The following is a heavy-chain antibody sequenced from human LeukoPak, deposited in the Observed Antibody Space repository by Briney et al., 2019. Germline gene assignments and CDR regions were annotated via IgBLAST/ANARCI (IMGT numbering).Heavy chain of an antibody. CDR1: GYTFTGYY. V-gene: IGHV1-2*02. J-gene: IGHJ6*03. CDR3: ARDGRFLEWLLYYYYYMDV. Sequence: ASVKVSCKASGYTFTGYYMHWVRQAPGQGLEWMGWINPNSGGTNYAQKFQGRVTMTGDTSISTAYMELSRLRSDDTAVYYCARDGRFLEWLLYYYYYMDVWGKGTTVTVSS. D-gene: IGHD3-3*01. CDR2: INPNSGGT.